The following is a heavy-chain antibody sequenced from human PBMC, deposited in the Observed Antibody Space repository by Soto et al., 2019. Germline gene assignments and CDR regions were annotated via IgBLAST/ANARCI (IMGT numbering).Heavy chain of an antibody. J-gene: IGHJ6*02. Sequence: QVQLQESGPGLVQPSQTLSLTCTVSGGSIRSGGYYWSWVRQNPRKGLEWIGNIYYSGNTYYNPSLKSRLTISVDTSKNQFSLNLSSVTAADTAVYYCARDRLMATAGTARHYFGLDVWGQGTTVTVSS. CDR2: IYYSGNT. CDR1: GGSIRSGGYY. CDR3: ARDRLMATAGTARHYFGLDV. D-gene: IGHD5-18*01. V-gene: IGHV4-31*03.